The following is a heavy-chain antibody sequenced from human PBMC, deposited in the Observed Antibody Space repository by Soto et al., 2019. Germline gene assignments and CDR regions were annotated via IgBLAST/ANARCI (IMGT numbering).Heavy chain of an antibody. J-gene: IGHJ2*01. CDR2: ISYDGSNK. CDR3: AKDWAGDTKGNWYFDL. CDR1: GFTFSSYG. D-gene: IGHD6-19*01. Sequence: QVQLVESGGGVVQPGRSLRLSCAASGFTFSSYGMHWVRQAPGKGLEWVAVISYDGSNKYYADSVKGRFTIYRDNSKNTLNMQMNSLRAEDTAEYDCAKDWAGDTKGNWYFDLWGRGTMVTVS. V-gene: IGHV3-30*18.